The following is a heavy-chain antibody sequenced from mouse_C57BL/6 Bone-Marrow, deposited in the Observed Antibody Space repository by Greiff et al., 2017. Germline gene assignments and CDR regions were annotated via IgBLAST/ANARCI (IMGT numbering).Heavy chain of an antibody. D-gene: IGHD1-1*01. V-gene: IGHV5-4*01. Sequence: EVQGVESGGGLVKPGGSLKLSCAASGFTFSSYAMSWVRQTPEKRLEWVATISDGGSYTYYPDNVKGRFTISRDNAKNNLYLQMSHLKSEDTAMYYCARASLTGPWFAYWGQGTLVTVSA. J-gene: IGHJ3*01. CDR3: ARASLTGPWFAY. CDR1: GFTFSSYA. CDR2: ISDGGSYT.